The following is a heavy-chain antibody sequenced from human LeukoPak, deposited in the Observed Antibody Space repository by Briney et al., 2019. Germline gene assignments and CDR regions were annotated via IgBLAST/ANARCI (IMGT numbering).Heavy chain of an antibody. Sequence: GGSLRLSCATSGFTFNIYWMQWVRQAPGKGLVWVSRIDSNGGGATYADSVKGRFTTSRDNGNNTMYLQMNSLRAEDTAIYYCARAKYSSRWSLDYWGQGALVTVSS. V-gene: IGHV3-74*03. J-gene: IGHJ4*02. D-gene: IGHD6-13*01. CDR1: GFTFNIYW. CDR2: IDSNGGGA. CDR3: ARAKYSSRWSLDY.